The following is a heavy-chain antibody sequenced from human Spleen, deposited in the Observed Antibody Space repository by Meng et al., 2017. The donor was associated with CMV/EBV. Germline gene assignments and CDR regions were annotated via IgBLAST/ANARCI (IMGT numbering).Heavy chain of an antibody. D-gene: IGHD3-3*01. V-gene: IGHV3-48*04. Sequence: GESLKISCAASGFTFSSYSMNWVRQAPGKGLEWVSYISSSSTIYYADSVKGRFTISRDNAKNSLYLQMNSLRAEDTAVYYCARAPFYTTYYDFWSGYYSDYYYGMDVWGQGTTVTVSS. CDR2: ISSSSTI. J-gene: IGHJ6*02. CDR1: GFTFSSYS. CDR3: ARAPFYTTYYDFWSGYYSDYYYGMDV.